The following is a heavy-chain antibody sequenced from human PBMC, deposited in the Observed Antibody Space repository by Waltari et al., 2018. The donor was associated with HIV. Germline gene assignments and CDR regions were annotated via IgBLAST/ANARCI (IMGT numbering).Heavy chain of an antibody. CDR2: VGTYMGNK. Sequence: QVQLVQSGAEVKKPGASVKVSCKASSYTFTNYDISWVRQAPGQGLEWMGWVGTYMGNKKYPQKVQGRLTVTTDTSTSTAFLELRSLRSDDTAVYYCARVSLGTNYFDSWGQGSLVTVSP. D-gene: IGHD7-27*01. V-gene: IGHV1-18*01. CDR3: ARVSLGTNYFDS. CDR1: SYTFTNYD. J-gene: IGHJ4*02.